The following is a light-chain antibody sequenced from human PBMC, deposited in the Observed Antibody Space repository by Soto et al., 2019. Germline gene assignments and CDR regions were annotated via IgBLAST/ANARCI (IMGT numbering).Light chain of an antibody. CDR1: QSVGSN. J-gene: IGKJ1*01. CDR2: GAS. Sequence: EIVMTQSPATLSVSPRERVTPSCRARQSVGSNLAWYQQKPGQAPRLLIYGASTRATGIPARFSGSGSETEFTLTISSLQAEDSAVYFCQQYNNWPTWTFGQGTKVDI. CDR3: QQYNNWPTWT. V-gene: IGKV3-15*01.